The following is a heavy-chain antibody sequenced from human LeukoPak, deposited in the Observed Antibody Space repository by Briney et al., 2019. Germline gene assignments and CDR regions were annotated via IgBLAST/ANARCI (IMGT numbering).Heavy chain of an antibody. V-gene: IGHV1-2*06. Sequence: ASVKVSCKASGYTFTGYYIHWVRQAPGQGLEWMGRVNPNSGGTDYTQKFQGRVTVTMDTSISTAYMELSGLRSDDTAVYYCARDQVGCSSTGCLFDYWGQGTLVTVSS. D-gene: IGHD2-2*01. CDR1: GYTFTGYY. J-gene: IGHJ4*02. CDR3: ARDQVGCSSTGCLFDY. CDR2: VNPNSGGT.